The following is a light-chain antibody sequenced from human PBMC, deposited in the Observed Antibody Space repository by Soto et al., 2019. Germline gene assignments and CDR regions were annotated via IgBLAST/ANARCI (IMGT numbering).Light chain of an antibody. CDR1: SSDVGGYKF. J-gene: IGLJ3*02. V-gene: IGLV2-14*01. CDR2: EVS. Sequence: QSALTQPASVSGSPGQSITISCTGTSSDVGGYKFVSWYQQHPGKAPKLMIYEVSNRPSGVPNRFSGSKSGNTASLTISGLQAEDEADYYCSSYTTSSTRVFGGGTKLTVL. CDR3: SSYTTSSTRV.